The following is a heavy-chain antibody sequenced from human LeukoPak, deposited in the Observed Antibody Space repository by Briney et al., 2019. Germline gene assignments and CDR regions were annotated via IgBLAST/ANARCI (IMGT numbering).Heavy chain of an antibody. V-gene: IGHV1-69*05. D-gene: IGHD3-22*01. CDR1: GGTFSSYA. CDR3: ARDYYDSSGYIPNGAFDI. J-gene: IGHJ3*02. Sequence: SVKVSCKASGGTFSSYAISWVRQAPGQGLEWMGRIIPIFGTANYAQKFQGRVTITTDESTSTAYMELSSLRSEDTAVYYCARDYYDSSGYIPNGAFDIWGQGTMVTVSS. CDR2: IIPIFGTA.